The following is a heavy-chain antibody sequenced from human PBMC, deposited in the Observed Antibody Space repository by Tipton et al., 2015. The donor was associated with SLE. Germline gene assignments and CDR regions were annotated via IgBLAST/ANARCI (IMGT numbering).Heavy chain of an antibody. J-gene: IGHJ4*02. CDR2: IRYDGSNK. D-gene: IGHD3-22*01. V-gene: IGHV3-30*02. CDR1: GFTFSSYG. Sequence: GSLRLSCAASGFTFSSYGMHWVRQAPGKGLEWVAFIRYDGSNKYYADSVKGRFTISRDNSKNTLYLQMNSLRAEDTAVYYCARGNYDSSGLWGQGTLVTVSS. CDR3: ARGNYDSSGL.